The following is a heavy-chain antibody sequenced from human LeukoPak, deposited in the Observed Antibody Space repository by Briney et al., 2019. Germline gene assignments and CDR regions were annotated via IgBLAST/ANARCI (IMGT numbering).Heavy chain of an antibody. V-gene: IGHV3-30-3*01. J-gene: IGHJ4*02. CDR3: ARDYYDSSGYGFVDY. D-gene: IGHD3-22*01. Sequence: PGRSLRLSCAASGFTFSSYAMHWVRQAPGKGLEWVAVISYDGSNKYYADSVKGRFTISSNNSKNTLYLQMNSLRAEDTAVYYCARDYYDSSGYGFVDYWGQGTLVTVSS. CDR1: GFTFSSYA. CDR2: ISYDGSNK.